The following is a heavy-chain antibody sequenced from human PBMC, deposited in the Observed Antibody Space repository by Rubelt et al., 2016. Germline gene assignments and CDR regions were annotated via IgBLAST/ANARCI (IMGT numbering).Heavy chain of an antibody. J-gene: IGHJ4*02. V-gene: IGHV3-7*01. CDR3: ARRRGSYHFDY. CDR2: INQAGSEK. Sequence: VHLVESGGGVVQPGRSLRLSCGASGFTFNTHTMHWLRQAPGKGLEWVANINQAGSEKYYVASVKGRFTISRDNAKNSLYLQMNSLRAEDTAVYYCARRRGSYHFDYWGQGTLVTVSS. CDR1: GFTFNTHT. D-gene: IGHD1-26*01.